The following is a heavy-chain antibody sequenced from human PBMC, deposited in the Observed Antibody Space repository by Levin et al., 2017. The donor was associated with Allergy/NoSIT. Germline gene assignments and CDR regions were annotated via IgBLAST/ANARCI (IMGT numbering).Heavy chain of an antibody. V-gene: IGHV3-30-3*01. Sequence: PGGSLRLSCAASGFTFSSYAMHWVRQAPGKGLEWVAVISYDGSNKYYADSVKGRFTISRDNSKNTLYLQMNSLRAEDTAVYYCARGDYYGSGSWQTGWFDPWGQGTLVTVSS. CDR1: GFTFSSYA. D-gene: IGHD3-10*01. J-gene: IGHJ5*02. CDR2: ISYDGSNK. CDR3: ARGDYYGSGSWQTGWFDP.